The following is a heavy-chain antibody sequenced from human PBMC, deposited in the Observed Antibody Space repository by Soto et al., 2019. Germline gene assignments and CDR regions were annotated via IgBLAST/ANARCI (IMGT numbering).Heavy chain of an antibody. Sequence: QVQLQQWGAGLLKPSETLSLTCAVYGGSFSGYYWSWIRQPPGKGLEWIGEINHSGSTNYNPSLKSRVTISVDTSKNQFSLKLSSVTAADTAVYYCARGWSLAGAFDIWGQGTMVTVSS. CDR2: INHSGST. CDR1: GGSFSGYY. CDR3: ARGWSLAGAFDI. V-gene: IGHV4-34*01. D-gene: IGHD1-1*01. J-gene: IGHJ3*02.